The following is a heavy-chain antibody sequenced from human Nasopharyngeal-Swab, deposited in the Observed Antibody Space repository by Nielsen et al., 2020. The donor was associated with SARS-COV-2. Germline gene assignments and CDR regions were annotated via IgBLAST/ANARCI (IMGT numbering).Heavy chain of an antibody. CDR2: IYYSGST. V-gene: IGHV4-59*01. Sequence: WIRQPPGKGLEWIGYIYYSGSTNYNPSLKSRVTISVDTSKNQFSLKLSSVTAADTAVYYCARVPPNLYSGYDLSYYYYYMDVWGKGTTVTVSS. D-gene: IGHD5-12*01. J-gene: IGHJ6*03. CDR3: ARVPPNLYSGYDLSYYYYYMDV.